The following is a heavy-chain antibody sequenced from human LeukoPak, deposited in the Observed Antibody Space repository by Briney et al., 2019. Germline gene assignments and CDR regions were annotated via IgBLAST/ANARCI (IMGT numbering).Heavy chain of an antibody. J-gene: IGHJ5*02. CDR3: ASEAYSSGWAFDP. CDR1: GGTFSSYA. CDR2: IIPIFGTA. Sequence: SVKVSCKASGGTFSSYAISWVRQAPGQGLEWMGGIIPIFGTANYAQKFQGRVTITTDESTSTAYMELSSLRSEDTAVYYCASEAYSSGWAFDPWGQGTLVTVSS. D-gene: IGHD6-19*01. V-gene: IGHV1-69*05.